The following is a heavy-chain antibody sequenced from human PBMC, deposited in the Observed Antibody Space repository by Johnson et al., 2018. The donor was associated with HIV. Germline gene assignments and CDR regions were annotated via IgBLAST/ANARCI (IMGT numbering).Heavy chain of an antibody. CDR1: GFTFSSYG. CDR3: ARDRHGTWGDAFDI. Sequence: QLVESGGGVVQPGRSLRLSCAASGFTFSSYGMHWVRQAPGKGLEWVAVIWYDGSNKYYSDSVKGRFTISRDNSKNPLYLQMNSLRAEDTAVYYCARDRHGTWGDAFDIWGQGTMVTVSS. J-gene: IGHJ3*02. D-gene: IGHD3-16*01. CDR2: IWYDGSNK. V-gene: IGHV3-33*01.